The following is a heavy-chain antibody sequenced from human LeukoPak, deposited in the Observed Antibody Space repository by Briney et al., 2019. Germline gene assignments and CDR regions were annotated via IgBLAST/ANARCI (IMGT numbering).Heavy chain of an antibody. CDR2: IYPRGST. CDR1: GGSISSGSYS. V-gene: IGHV4-30-2*01. D-gene: IGHD7-27*01. CDR3: ARFSPRAMGNYLDF. Sequence: SQTLSLTCTVSGGSISSGSYSWSWIRQPPGKGLEWIGYIYPRGSTYYNPSLKSRVILSLDKSANQFSLNLSSVTAADTAVYYCARFSPRAMGNYLDFWGQGTLVTVSS. J-gene: IGHJ4*02.